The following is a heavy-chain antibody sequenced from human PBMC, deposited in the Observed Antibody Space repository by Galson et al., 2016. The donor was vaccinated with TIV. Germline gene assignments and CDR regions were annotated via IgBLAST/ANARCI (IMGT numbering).Heavy chain of an antibody. D-gene: IGHD3-16*01. Sequence: SETLSLTCTGSGGSLISPTYYWGWIRQPPGRGLEWIGSLYYTGTTFYNPSLKSRVTMSLDTSNNQFSLELRSMTAADTAFYYCAQFGAYYHYMHVWGKGTTVTVSS. CDR2: LYYTGTT. CDR3: AQFGAYYHYMHV. V-gene: IGHV4-39*07. J-gene: IGHJ6*03. CDR1: GGSLISPTYY.